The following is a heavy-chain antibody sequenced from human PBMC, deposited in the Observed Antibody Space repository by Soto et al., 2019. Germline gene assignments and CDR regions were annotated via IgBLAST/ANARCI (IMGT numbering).Heavy chain of an antibody. V-gene: IGHV1-69*13. CDR2: IIPIFGTA. J-gene: IGHJ4*02. CDR3: ARGSPYSSGWYYFDY. Sequence: SVKGSCKASGGTFSSYAISWVGQAPGQRGEGMGGIIPIFGTANYAQKFQGRVTITADESTSTAYMELSSLRSEDTAVYYCARGSPYSSGWYYFDYWGQGTLVTVSS. CDR1: GGTFSSYA. D-gene: IGHD6-19*01.